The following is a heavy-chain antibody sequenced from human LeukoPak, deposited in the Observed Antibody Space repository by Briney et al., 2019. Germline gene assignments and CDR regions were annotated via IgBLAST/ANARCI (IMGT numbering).Heavy chain of an antibody. CDR2: MNPNNGNT. CDR1: GYTFTSYD. V-gene: IGHV1-8*01. D-gene: IGHD2-21*01. Sequence: PWASVKVSCKASGYTFTSYDINWVRQAPGQGLEWMASMNPNNGNTAYARKFQGRVTMTRNTSIGTAYLELSALGSEDTAVYYCAGLHWGGGGINCYYYMGFWGKGTMVTVSS. J-gene: IGHJ6*03. CDR3: AGLHWGGGGINCYYYMGF.